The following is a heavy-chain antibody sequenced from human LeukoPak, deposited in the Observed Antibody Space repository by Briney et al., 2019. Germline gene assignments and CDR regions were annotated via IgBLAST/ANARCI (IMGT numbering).Heavy chain of an antibody. CDR2: ISGSGGST. Sequence: GGSLRLSCAASGFSFTNAWMSWVRQAPGKGLEWVSAISGSGGSTYYADSVKGRFTISRDNSKNTLYLQMNSLRAEDTAVYYCAKLAFPDFDYWGQGTLVTVSS. V-gene: IGHV3-23*01. D-gene: IGHD2/OR15-2a*01. CDR3: AKLAFPDFDY. CDR1: GFSFTNAW. J-gene: IGHJ4*02.